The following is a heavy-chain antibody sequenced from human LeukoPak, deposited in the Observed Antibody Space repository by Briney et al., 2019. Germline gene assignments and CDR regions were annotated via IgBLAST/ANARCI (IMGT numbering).Heavy chain of an antibody. CDR1: GFTFTSYA. Sequence: QPGGSLRLSCAASGFTFTSYAMSWVRQAPGKGLEWVSVLTGDGNTYYADSVKGRFTISRDNSKNTLYLQMNSLRVEDTAVYYCAKDDNPVAGYYYFNYWGQGTLVTVSS. V-gene: IGHV3-23*01. J-gene: IGHJ4*02. CDR3: AKDDNPVAGYYYFNY. D-gene: IGHD6-19*01. CDR2: LTGDGNT.